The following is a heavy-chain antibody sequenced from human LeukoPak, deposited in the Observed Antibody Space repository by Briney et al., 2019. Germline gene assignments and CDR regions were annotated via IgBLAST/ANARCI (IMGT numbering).Heavy chain of an antibody. CDR3: ARVGCSGGSCYRYNWYFDL. D-gene: IGHD2-15*01. CDR2: ISYDGSNK. V-gene: IGHV3-30-3*01. CDR1: GFTFSSYA. Sequence: GGSLRLSCAASGFTFSSYAMHWVRQAPGKGLEWVAFISYDGSNKYYADSVKGRFTISRDNSKNTLYLQMNSLRAEDTAVYYCARVGCSGGSCYRYNWYFDLWGRGTLVTVSS. J-gene: IGHJ2*01.